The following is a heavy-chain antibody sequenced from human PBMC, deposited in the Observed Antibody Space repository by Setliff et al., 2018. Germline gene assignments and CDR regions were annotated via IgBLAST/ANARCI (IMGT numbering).Heavy chain of an antibody. CDR2: ISYGSTYI. CDR3: ARSGGIGNYNWDV. V-gene: IGHV3-21*01. CDR1: GFTFSSYC. Sequence: GGSLRLSCVASGFTFSSYCMDWFRQAPGKRLEWVSSISYGSTYIYQSDSVRGRFTISRDDAKKSLYLQMNSLGAEDTAVYYCARSGGIGNYNWDVWGKGTTVTVSS. J-gene: IGHJ6*03. D-gene: IGHD3-16*01.